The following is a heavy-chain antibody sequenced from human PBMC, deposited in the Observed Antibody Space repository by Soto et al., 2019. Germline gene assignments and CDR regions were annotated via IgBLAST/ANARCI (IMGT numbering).Heavy chain of an antibody. Sequence: VQLLESGGSLVQPGGSLTLSCAASGFPFSSYAMSWVRQTPEKGLEWVAGISGGGNDRYYADFVQGRFTFSRDNSRNILYLQMNRLRADDTAMYFCATSLFMAEPHNEPFDYWGQGTLGTVSS. CDR2: ISGGGNDR. J-gene: IGHJ4*02. V-gene: IGHV3-23*01. CDR1: GFPFSSYA. D-gene: IGHD1-1*01. CDR3: ATSLFMAEPHNEPFDY.